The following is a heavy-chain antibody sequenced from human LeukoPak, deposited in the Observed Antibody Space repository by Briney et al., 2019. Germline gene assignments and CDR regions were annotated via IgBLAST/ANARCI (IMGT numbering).Heavy chain of an antibody. CDR3: ARGPPSTYNYVYGMDV. CDR2: TRNKAKGYTT. Sequence: QPGGSLRLSCVASGFTFSDHYMDWVRQAPGKGLEWVGRTRNKAKGYTTEYAASVKGRFTISRDDSKSSMYLQMNSLKSEDTALYYCARGPPSTYNYVYGMDVWGQGTTVTVFS. J-gene: IGHJ6*02. CDR1: GFTFSDHY. V-gene: IGHV3-72*01. D-gene: IGHD3-10*02.